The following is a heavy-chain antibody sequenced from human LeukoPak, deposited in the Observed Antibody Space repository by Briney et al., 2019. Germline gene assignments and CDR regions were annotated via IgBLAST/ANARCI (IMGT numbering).Heavy chain of an antibody. Sequence: PGGSLRLSCAASGFTFSSYGMHWVRQAPGKGLEWVAVIWYDGSNKYYADSVKGRFTISRDNSKNTLYLQMNSLRAEDTAVYYCARDIDVDTARVHWGQGTLVTVS. V-gene: IGHV3-33*01. D-gene: IGHD5-18*01. J-gene: IGHJ4*02. CDR1: GFTFSSYG. CDR2: IWYDGSNK. CDR3: ARDIDVDTARVH.